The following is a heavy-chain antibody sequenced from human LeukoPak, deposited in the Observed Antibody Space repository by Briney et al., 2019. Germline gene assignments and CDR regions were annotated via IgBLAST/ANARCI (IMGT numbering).Heavy chain of an antibody. CDR1: GGTFSSYA. V-gene: IGHV1-69*04. Sequence: ASVKVSCKASGGTFSSYAISWVRQAPGQGLEWMGRIIPIFGMANYAQKFQGRVTITADKSTSTAYMELSSLRSEDTAVYYCARDGYYYDSSGYSDYWGQGTLVTVSS. CDR2: IIPIFGMA. CDR3: ARDGYYYDSSGYSDY. J-gene: IGHJ4*02. D-gene: IGHD3-22*01.